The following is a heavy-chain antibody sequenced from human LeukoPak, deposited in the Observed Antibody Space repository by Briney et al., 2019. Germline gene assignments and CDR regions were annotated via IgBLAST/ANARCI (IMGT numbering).Heavy chain of an antibody. J-gene: IGHJ4*02. V-gene: IGHV3-23*01. CDR3: AKREFYSGSYFTKAFDY. D-gene: IGHD1-26*01. CDR2: ISPSGDST. CDR1: GFTFNNYA. Sequence: GGSLRLSCAASGFTFNNYAMNWVRQAPGKGLEWVSHISPSGDSTYYADSVKGRFTISRDSSKNTLFLQMNSLRAEDTAVYYCAKREFYSGSYFTKAFDYWGQGTLVTVSS.